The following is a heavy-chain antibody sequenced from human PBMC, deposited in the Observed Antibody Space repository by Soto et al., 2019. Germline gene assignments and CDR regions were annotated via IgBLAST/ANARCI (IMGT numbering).Heavy chain of an antibody. CDR1: GVSFNNNG. D-gene: IGHD3-10*01. CDR2: VSPPFRTS. V-gene: IGHV1-69*01. J-gene: IGHJ6*02. Sequence: QVQLVQSGAEVQKPGSSVKVSCKTSGVSFNNNGIGWVRQAPGHGLEWMGGVSPPFRTSNYARKFQGTISITADASTGTVNMELSSLTSEDTAQYYCASVLYYGSGSYSPYGVDVWGQGTTVTVSS. CDR3: ASVLYYGSGSYSPYGVDV.